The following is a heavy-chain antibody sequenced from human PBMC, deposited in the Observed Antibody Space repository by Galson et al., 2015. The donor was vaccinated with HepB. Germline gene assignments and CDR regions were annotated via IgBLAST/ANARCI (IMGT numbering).Heavy chain of an antibody. V-gene: IGHV4-59*01. CDR1: GGSISSYY. J-gene: IGHJ6*02. CDR3: ARESGYNNYYYYGMDV. D-gene: IGHD5-12*01. Sequence: TLSLTCTVSGGSISSYYWSWIRQPPGKGLEWIGYIYYSGSTNYNPSLKSRVTISVDTSKNQFSLKLSSVTAADTAVYYCARESGYNNYYYYGMDVWGQGTTVTVSS. CDR2: IYYSGST.